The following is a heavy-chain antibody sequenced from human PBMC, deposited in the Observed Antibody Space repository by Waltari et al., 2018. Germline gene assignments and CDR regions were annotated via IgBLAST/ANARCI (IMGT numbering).Heavy chain of an antibody. D-gene: IGHD2-15*01. Sequence: QKFQGRVTITRDTSASTAYMELSSLRSEDTAVYYCARVSVARYYYYGMDVWGQGTTVTVSS. CDR3: ARVSVARYYYYGMDV. J-gene: IGHJ6*02. V-gene: IGHV1-3*01.